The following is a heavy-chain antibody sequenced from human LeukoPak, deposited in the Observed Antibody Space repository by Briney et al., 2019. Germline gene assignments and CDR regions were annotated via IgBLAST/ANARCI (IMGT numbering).Heavy chain of an antibody. J-gene: IGHJ5*02. V-gene: IGHV3-30*04. Sequence: PGGSLSLSFAASGFTFSSYAIHWVRPAPGKGLEWVAVISYDGSNKYYADSVKGRFTISRDNSKNTLYLQMNSLSAEDTAVYYCAKGYGDYYYDSSGYYPNWFDPWGQGTLVTVSS. CDR2: ISYDGSNK. CDR3: AKGYGDYYYDSSGYYPNWFDP. CDR1: GFTFSSYA. D-gene: IGHD3-22*01.